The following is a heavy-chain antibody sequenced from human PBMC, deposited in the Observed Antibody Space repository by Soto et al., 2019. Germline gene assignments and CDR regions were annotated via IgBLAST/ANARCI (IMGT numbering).Heavy chain of an antibody. Sequence: EVPLLESGGGLVQPGGSLRLSCAASGFTFSSHAMSWVRQAPGKGLEWVSVISGSGVNTDYADSVKGRFTISRDNSKNTLYLQMNSLRAEDTAVYYCAKLGEGQWLGHIDYWGQGTLVTVSS. V-gene: IGHV3-23*01. CDR2: ISGSGVNT. D-gene: IGHD6-19*01. CDR1: GFTFSSHA. J-gene: IGHJ4*02. CDR3: AKLGEGQWLGHIDY.